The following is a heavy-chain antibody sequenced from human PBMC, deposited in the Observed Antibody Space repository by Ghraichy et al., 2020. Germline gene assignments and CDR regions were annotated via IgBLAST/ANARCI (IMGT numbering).Heavy chain of an antibody. D-gene: IGHD6-19*01. J-gene: IGHJ6*02. V-gene: IGHV3-53*01. CDR1: GFTVSSNY. CDR2: IYSGGST. CDR3: ARSRIAVFHGMDV. Sequence: GGSLRLSCAASGFTVSSNYMSWVRQAPGKGLEWVSVIYSGGSTYYADSVKGRFTISRDNSKNTLYLQMNSLRAEDTAVYYCARSRIAVFHGMDVWGQGTTVTVSS.